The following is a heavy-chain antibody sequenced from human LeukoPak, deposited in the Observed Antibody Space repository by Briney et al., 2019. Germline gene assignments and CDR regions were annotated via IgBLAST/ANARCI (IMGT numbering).Heavy chain of an antibody. D-gene: IGHD6-13*01. CDR2: ISSSSSYI. V-gene: IGHV3-21*01. J-gene: IGHJ4*02. Sequence: KAGGSLRLSCAASGFTFSSYSMNWVRQAPGKGLEWVSSISSSSSYIYYADSVKGRSTISRDNAKNSLYLQMNSLRAEDTAVYYCARGGIAAAGEFDYWGQGTLVIVSS. CDR1: GFTFSSYS. CDR3: ARGGIAAAGEFDY.